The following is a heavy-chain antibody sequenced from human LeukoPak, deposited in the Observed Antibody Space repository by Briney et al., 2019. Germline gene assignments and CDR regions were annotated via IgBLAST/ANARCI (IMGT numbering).Heavy chain of an antibody. CDR3: ARDRYYYDSSGYSSPYYYYYYYMDV. D-gene: IGHD3-22*01. CDR2: IRYDGSNK. CDR1: GFTFSSYG. J-gene: IGHJ6*03. Sequence: PGGSLRLSCAASGFTFSSYGMHWVRQAPGKGLEWVAFIRYDGSNKYYADSVKGRFTISRDNSKNTLYLQMNSLRAEDTAVYYCARDRYYYDSSGYSSPYYYYYYYMDVWGKGTTVTVSS. V-gene: IGHV3-30*02.